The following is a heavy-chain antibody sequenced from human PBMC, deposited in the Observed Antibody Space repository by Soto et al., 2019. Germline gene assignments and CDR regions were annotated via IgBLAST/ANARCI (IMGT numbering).Heavy chain of an antibody. CDR3: ARGGDCSRGSCYFYAFDI. J-gene: IGHJ3*02. Sequence: ASVKVSCKASGGTFSSYAISWVRQAPGQGLEWMGGIIPIFGTANYAQKFQGRVTITADESTSTAYMELSSLRSEDTAVYYCARGGDCSRGSCYFYAFDIWGQGTMVTVS. CDR1: GGTFSSYA. CDR2: IIPIFGTA. V-gene: IGHV1-69*13. D-gene: IGHD2-15*01.